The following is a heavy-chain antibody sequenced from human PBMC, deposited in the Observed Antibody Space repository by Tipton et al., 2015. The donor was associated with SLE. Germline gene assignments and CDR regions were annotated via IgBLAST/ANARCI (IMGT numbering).Heavy chain of an antibody. CDR3: AREYPIAAAGAEAFDI. CDR1: GGSISSYY. CDR2: INHSGST. V-gene: IGHV4-34*01. J-gene: IGHJ3*02. D-gene: IGHD6-13*01. Sequence: TLSLTCTVSGGSISSYYWSWIRQPPGKGLEWIGEINHSGSTNYNPSLKSRVTISVDTSKNQFSLKLSSVTAADTAVYYCAREYPIAAAGAEAFDIWGQGTMVTVSS.